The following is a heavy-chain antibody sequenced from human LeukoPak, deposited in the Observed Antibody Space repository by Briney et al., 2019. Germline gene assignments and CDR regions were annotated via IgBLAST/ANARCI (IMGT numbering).Heavy chain of an antibody. CDR1: GFTLCYHA. J-gene: IGHJ3*02. Sequence: GGALRPSFTASGFTLCYHAVSWGRPAPGKGGGGVGFIKKKAYGGTTKYAASVKGRLTISRDDSKSVAYLQVNSLKTEDTAVYYCTRGWSGYCSGGGCLAFDIWGQGTMVTVS. CDR2: IKKKAYGGTT. V-gene: IGHV3-49*04. CDR3: TRGWSGYCSGGGCLAFDI. D-gene: IGHD2-15*01.